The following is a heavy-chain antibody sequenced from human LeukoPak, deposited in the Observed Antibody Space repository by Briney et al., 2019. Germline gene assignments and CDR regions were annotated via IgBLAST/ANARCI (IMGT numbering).Heavy chain of an antibody. D-gene: IGHD6-19*01. CDR2: ISSSSSYI. Sequence: GGSLRLSCAASGFTFSSYSMNWVRQAPGKGLEWVSSISSSSSYIYYADSVKGRFTISRDNAKNSLYLQMNNLRAEDTAVYYCARDLRGWFYFDYWGQGTLVTVSS. CDR1: GFTFSSYS. V-gene: IGHV3-21*01. CDR3: ARDLRGWFYFDY. J-gene: IGHJ4*02.